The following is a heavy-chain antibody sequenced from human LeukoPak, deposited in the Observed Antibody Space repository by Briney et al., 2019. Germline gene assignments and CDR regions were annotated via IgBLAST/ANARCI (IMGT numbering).Heavy chain of an antibody. CDR2: IYSGGTT. V-gene: IGHV3-53*01. J-gene: IGHJ6*02. CDR3: AKGGSDYYYYAMDV. D-gene: IGHD6-6*01. CDR1: GFTVSTNC. Sequence: PGGSLRLSCAASGFTVSTNCMTWVRQAPGKGLEWVSTIYSGGTTYYADSVKGRFTISRDNSKNTLYLQMNSLRAEDTAVYYCAKGGSDYYYYAMDVWGQGTTVTVSS.